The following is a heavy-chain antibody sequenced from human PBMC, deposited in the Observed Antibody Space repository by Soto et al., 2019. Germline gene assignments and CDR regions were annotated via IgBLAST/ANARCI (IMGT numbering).Heavy chain of an antibody. V-gene: IGHV4-59*01. CDR1: DGSISNFY. D-gene: IGHD3-22*01. CDR3: ARAPMVLTRSYFDS. J-gene: IGHJ4*02. CDR2: ISSSGNT. Sequence: PSETLSLTCTVSDGSISNFYWSWIRQPPGKGLEWIGYISSSGNTNYNPSLKSRVAISVDTSKNQFSLNLTSVTAADTDVYYCARAPMVLTRSYFDSWGQGTQVTVS.